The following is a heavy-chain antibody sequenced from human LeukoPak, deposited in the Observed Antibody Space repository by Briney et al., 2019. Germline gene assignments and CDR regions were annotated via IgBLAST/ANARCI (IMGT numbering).Heavy chain of an antibody. CDR1: GDSISSYY. CDR3: ARDLSLIVGATGSQWFDS. CDR2: IYYSGST. V-gene: IGHV4-59*01. J-gene: IGHJ5*01. D-gene: IGHD1-26*01. Sequence: SETLSLTCTVSGDSISSYYSSWIRQPPPKGLEWVGYIYYSGSTNYNPPLKSRVPISVDKSKNQTSFTLSYPPAGDTAVYYCARDLSLIVGATGSQWFDSGGQGTVVTVSS.